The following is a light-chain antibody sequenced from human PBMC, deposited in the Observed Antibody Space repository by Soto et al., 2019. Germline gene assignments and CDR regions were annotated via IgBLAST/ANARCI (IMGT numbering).Light chain of an antibody. CDR1: QSISNN. Sequence: EIVMTQSPATLSVSPGERATLSCRASQSISNNLAWYHQRSGQAPRLLIYGASTRATGIPARFSGSGSGTEFTLTISSLQSEDFAVYYCQQYNNWWTFVQGTRVEIK. V-gene: IGKV3-15*01. CDR3: QQYNNWWT. J-gene: IGKJ1*01. CDR2: GAS.